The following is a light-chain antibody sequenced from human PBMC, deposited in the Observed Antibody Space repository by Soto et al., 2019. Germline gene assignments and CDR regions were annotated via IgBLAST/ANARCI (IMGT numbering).Light chain of an antibody. V-gene: IGKV3-20*01. CDR3: QQYGGSPRT. CDR1: QSVSSNH. J-gene: IGKJ1*01. Sequence: DIVLTQSPGTLSLSPGERATLYCRASQSVSSNHLAWYQQKPGQAPRLLIYGGSSRATGIPVRFSGSGSETDFTLTITRLEPEDFAVYYCQQYGGSPRTFGQGTKVEIK. CDR2: GGS.